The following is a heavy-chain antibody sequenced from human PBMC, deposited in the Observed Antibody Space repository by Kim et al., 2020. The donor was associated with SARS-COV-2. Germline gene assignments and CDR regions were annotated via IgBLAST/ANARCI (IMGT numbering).Heavy chain of an antibody. D-gene: IGHD6-19*01. Sequence: YFNPSLKRRVTISVDTSQNQVSLKLSSVTAADTAVYYCASSIAVAGTSPYWGQGTLVTVSS. CDR3: ASSIAVAGTSPY. V-gene: IGHV4-39*01. J-gene: IGHJ4*02.